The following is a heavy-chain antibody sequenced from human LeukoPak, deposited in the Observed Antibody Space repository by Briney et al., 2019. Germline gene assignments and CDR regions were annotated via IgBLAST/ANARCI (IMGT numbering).Heavy chain of an antibody. V-gene: IGHV1-46*01. J-gene: IGHJ5*02. D-gene: IGHD6-13*01. Sequence: ASVKVSCKASGYTFTSYYLHWVRQAPGQGLEWMGIINPRSGSTTYAQEFQGRVTMTRDTSTNTVYMELSSLRSEDTAVYFCARGWYSSSWSAFDPWGQGTLVTVSS. CDR2: INPRSGST. CDR1: GYTFTSYY. CDR3: ARGWYSSSWSAFDP.